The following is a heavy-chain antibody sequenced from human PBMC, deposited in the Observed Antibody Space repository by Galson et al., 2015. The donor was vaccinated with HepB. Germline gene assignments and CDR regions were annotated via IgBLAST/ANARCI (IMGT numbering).Heavy chain of an antibody. D-gene: IGHD6-13*01. J-gene: IGHJ6*02. V-gene: IGHV3-30*04. Sequence: SLRLSCAASGFTFSSYAMHWVRQAPGKGLEWVAVISYDGCNKYYADSVKGRFTISRDNSKNTLYLQMNSLRAEDTAVYYCARMAGIAAAGPTYYYYGMDVWGQGTTVTVSS. CDR2: ISYDGCNK. CDR3: ARMAGIAAAGPTYYYYGMDV. CDR1: GFTFSSYA.